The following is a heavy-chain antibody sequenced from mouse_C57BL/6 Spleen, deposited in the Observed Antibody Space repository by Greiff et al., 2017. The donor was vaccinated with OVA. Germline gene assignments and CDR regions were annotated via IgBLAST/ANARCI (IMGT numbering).Heavy chain of an antibody. J-gene: IGHJ4*01. D-gene: IGHD2-3*01. Sequence: QVQLQQSGAELVRPGTSVKVSCKASGYAFTNYLIEWVKQRPGQGLEWIGVINPGSGGTNYNEKFKGKATLTADKSSSTAYMQLSSLTSADSAVYFCARRTAIYDGYYGYAMDYWGQGTSVTVSS. CDR3: ARRTAIYDGYYGYAMDY. CDR2: INPGSGGT. CDR1: GYAFTNYL. V-gene: IGHV1-54*01.